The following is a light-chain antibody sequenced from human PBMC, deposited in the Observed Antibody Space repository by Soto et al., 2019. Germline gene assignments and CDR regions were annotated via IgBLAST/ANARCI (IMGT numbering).Light chain of an antibody. CDR3: QQYVTSPWA. Sequence: TQSPSTLSFSPGERATLSCRAGRRVVSSYLAWYQQKPGQAPRLLIYGASNRATGFPDRFSGSGSGTDFTLTISRLEPEDFAVYSCQQYVTSPWAFGQGSIV. V-gene: IGKV3-20*01. CDR2: GAS. J-gene: IGKJ1*01. CDR1: RRVVSSY.